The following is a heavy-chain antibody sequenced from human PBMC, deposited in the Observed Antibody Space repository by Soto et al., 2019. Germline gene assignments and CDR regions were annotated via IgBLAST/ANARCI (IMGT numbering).Heavy chain of an antibody. CDR1: GFTFSNHH. D-gene: IGHD2-15*01. CDR3: ARREGSWYDY. V-gene: IGHV3-21*01. J-gene: IGHJ4*02. Sequence: GGSLRLSCAASGFTFSNHHMHWVRQAPGKGLEWVSSISSSSNYIYYVDSVKGRFTISRDNAKNSLYLQMNSLRAEDTAVYYCARREGSWYDYWGQGTLVTVSS. CDR2: ISSSSNYI.